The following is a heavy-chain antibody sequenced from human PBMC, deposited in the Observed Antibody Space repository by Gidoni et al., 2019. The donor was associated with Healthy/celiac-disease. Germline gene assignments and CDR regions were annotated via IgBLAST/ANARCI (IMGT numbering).Heavy chain of an antibody. CDR1: GFTFSSYA. Sequence: QVQLVESGGGVVQPGRSLRLSCAASGFTFSSYAMHWVRQAPGKGLGWVAVITYDGSNKYYADSVKGRFTISRDNSKNTLYLQMNSLRAEDTAVYYCARGWELLGYWGQGTLVTVSS. CDR2: ITYDGSNK. CDR3: ARGWELLGY. V-gene: IGHV3-30*04. J-gene: IGHJ4*02. D-gene: IGHD1-26*01.